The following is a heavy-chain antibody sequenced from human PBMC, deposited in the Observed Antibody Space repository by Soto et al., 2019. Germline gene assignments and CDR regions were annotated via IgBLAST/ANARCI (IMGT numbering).Heavy chain of an antibody. CDR2: ITTSGGNT. CDR3: AGRYCTNGVCYTNYYYYIDV. J-gene: IGHJ6*03. D-gene: IGHD2-8*01. Sequence: GGSLRLSCAASGFTFSTYAMSWVRQAPGKGLEWVSTITTSGGNTYYVDSVQGRFTISRDNSKNTLYLQMNSLRAEDTAVYYCAGRYCTNGVCYTNYYYYIDVWGKGTTVTVSS. V-gene: IGHV3-23*01. CDR1: GFTFSTYA.